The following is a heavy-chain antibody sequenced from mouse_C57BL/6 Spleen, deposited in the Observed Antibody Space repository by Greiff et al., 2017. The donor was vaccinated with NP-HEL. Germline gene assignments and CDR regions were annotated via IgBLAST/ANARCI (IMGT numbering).Heavy chain of an antibody. V-gene: IGHV1-61*01. D-gene: IGHD2-5*01. CDR2: IYPSDSET. CDR1: GYTFTSYW. Sequence: VQLQQPGAELVRPGSSVKLSCKASGYTFTSYWMDWVKQRPGQGLEWIGNIYPSDSETHYNQKFKDKATLTVDKSSSTAYMQLSSLTSEDSAVYYCARRGSNYGFAYWGQGTLVTVSA. J-gene: IGHJ3*01. CDR3: ARRGSNYGFAY.